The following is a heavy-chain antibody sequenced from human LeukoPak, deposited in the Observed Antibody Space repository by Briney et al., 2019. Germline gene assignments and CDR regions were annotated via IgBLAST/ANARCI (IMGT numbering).Heavy chain of an antibody. CDR2: MNPNSGNT. CDR1: GYTFTSYD. D-gene: IGHD3-10*01. Sequence: ASVKVSCKASGYTFTSYDINWVRQATGQGLEWMGWMNPNSGNTGYAQKFQGRVTMTRNTSISTAYMELSSLRSEDTAVYYCARAVFVTMVRGVISWFDPWGQGTLVTVSS. J-gene: IGHJ5*02. V-gene: IGHV1-8*01. CDR3: ARAVFVTMVRGVISWFDP.